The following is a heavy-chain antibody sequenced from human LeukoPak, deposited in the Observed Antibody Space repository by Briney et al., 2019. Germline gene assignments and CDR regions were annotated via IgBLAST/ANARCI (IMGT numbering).Heavy chain of an antibody. CDR1: GFTVSSNY. CDR2: IYSGGST. CDR3: ASSSSLVFQH. Sequence: GGSLRLSCAASGFTVSSNYMSWVRQAPGKGLEWVSVIYSGGSTYYADSVKGRFTTSRDNSKNTLYLQMNSLRAEDTAVYYCASSSSLVFQHWGQGTLVTVSS. D-gene: IGHD3-16*01. V-gene: IGHV3-53*01. J-gene: IGHJ1*01.